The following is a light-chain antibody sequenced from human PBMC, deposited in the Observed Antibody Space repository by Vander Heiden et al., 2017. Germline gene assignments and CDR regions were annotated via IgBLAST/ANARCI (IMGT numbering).Light chain of an antibody. CDR2: GVA. J-gene: IGLJ2*01. CDR3: CSYAAGSTLL. Sequence: QSALTQSAPVSGSPGQSITISCTGTSSDVGSRDLVSWYQQHPGKAPKLLMYGVATRPSGVSERFSASKSGNTASLTISGLQAQDEADYHCCSYAAGSTLLFGGGTKLTVL. V-gene: IGLV2-23*01. CDR1: SSDVGSRDL.